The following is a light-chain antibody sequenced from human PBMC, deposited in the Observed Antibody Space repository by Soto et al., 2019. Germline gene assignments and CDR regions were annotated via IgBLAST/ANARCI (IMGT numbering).Light chain of an antibody. J-gene: IGKJ5*01. CDR2: DAS. Sequence: DIQMTQSPSTLSGSVGDRVTITCRASQGIRNDLGWYQQKPGKAPKLLIYDASNLETGVPSRFSGSGSGTDFTFTISSLQPEDIATYYCQQYDNLPITFGQGTRLEIK. CDR3: QQYDNLPIT. V-gene: IGKV1-33*01. CDR1: QGIRND.